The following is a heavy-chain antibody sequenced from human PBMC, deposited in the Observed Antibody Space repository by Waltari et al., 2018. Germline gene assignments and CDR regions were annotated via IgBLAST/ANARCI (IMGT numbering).Heavy chain of an antibody. D-gene: IGHD1-26*01. CDR2: ILYDGSNK. V-gene: IGHV3-33*01. Sequence: CAASGFTLSSYGMHWVSQAPVKGLEWVAVILYDGSNKYYADSVKGRFTISRDNSKNTLYLQMNSLRAEDTAVYYCARDGGGSYVIYYFDYWGQGTLVTVSS. CDR3: ARDGGGSYVIYYFDY. CDR1: GFTLSSYG. J-gene: IGHJ4*02.